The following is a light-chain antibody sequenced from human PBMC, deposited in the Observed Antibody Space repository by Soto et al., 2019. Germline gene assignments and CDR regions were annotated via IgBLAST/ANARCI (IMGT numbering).Light chain of an antibody. V-gene: IGLV6-57*04. J-gene: IGLJ2*01. CDR3: QSYDSSNPVV. Sequence: NFMLTQPHSVSESPGKTVAISCTRSSGSIASNYVRWYQQRPGSAPTTVIYEDNQRPSGVPDRFSGSIDSSSNSASLTLSGLKTEDEADYYCQSYDSSNPVVFGGGTKLTVL. CDR2: EDN. CDR1: SGSIASNY.